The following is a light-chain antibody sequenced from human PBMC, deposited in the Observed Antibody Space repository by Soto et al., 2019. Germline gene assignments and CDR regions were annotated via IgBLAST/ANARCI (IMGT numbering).Light chain of an antibody. CDR1: QDIRSS. CDR3: QQFNSFPFT. V-gene: IGKV1-9*01. Sequence: DIQLTQSPSFLSASVGDRLTITCRASQDIRSSLAWYQQKPGKAPNLLISTVSTLQSGVPSRFNGSRSGTEFTLTVSSLQPEDFATYYCQQFNSFPFTVGGGTKVE. CDR2: TVS. J-gene: IGKJ4*01.